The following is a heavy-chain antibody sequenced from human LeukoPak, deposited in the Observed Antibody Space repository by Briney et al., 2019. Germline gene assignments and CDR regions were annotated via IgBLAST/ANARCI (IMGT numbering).Heavy chain of an antibody. CDR3: ARVGGSVVIPPHGFDI. D-gene: IGHD3-22*01. CDR1: GGSINSYY. V-gene: IGHV4-59*08. Sequence: SETLSLTCTVSGGSINSYYWSWIRQPPGRGLEWIGSIHYSGSTSYNPSLRSRVTISVDTSKNQFSLKLSSVTAADTAVYYCARVGGSVVIPPHGFDIWGQGTMVTVSS. CDR2: IHYSGST. J-gene: IGHJ3*02.